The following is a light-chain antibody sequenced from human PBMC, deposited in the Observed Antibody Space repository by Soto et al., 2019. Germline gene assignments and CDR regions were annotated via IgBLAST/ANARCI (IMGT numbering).Light chain of an antibody. CDR1: SSDVGGYNY. CDR3: SSYTSRTTYV. J-gene: IGLJ1*01. Sequence: QSVLTQPASVSGSPGQSITISCTGTSSDVGGYNYVSWYQQHPGKAPKLMIYEVSNRPSGVSFRFSGSKSGNTASLTISGLQAEDEADYYCSSYTSRTTYVFVTGTKLTVL. CDR2: EVS. V-gene: IGLV2-14*01.